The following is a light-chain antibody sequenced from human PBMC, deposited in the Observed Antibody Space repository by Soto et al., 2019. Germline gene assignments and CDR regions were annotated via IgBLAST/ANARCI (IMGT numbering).Light chain of an antibody. CDR2: ATS. CDR1: QSVSSIY. Sequence: ESMLTQSPATLSLTTGERGTRSCRSSQSVSSIYLAWYQQKPGQAPSLLIYATSSRATGIPDRFSGSGSGTDFSLTISRLEPEDFAVYYCQQYGSSPITFGQGTRLEI. J-gene: IGKJ5*01. V-gene: IGKV3-20*01. CDR3: QQYGSSPIT.